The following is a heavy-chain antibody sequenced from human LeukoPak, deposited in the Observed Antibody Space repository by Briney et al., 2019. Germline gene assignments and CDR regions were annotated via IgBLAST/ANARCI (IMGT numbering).Heavy chain of an antibody. CDR2: IYYSGST. V-gene: IGHV4-31*03. CDR3: ARRMGKYCSSTSCYVGYYYYYYGMDV. J-gene: IGHJ6*02. D-gene: IGHD2-2*01. CDR1: GGSISSGGYY. Sequence: PSQTLSLTCTVSGGSISSGGYYWSWIRQHPGKGLEWIGYIYYSGSTYYNPSLKSRVTISVDTSKNQFSLKLSSVTAADTAVYYCARRMGKYCSSTSCYVGYYYYYYGMDVWGQGTTVTVSS.